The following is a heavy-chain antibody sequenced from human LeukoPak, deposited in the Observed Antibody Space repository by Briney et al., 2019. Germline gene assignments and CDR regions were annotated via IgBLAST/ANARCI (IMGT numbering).Heavy chain of an antibody. CDR3: ARVDFWQQPFDN. Sequence: GGALRLSCAASGFTFSRYWMSWVRQAPGKGLEWVANIKQDGSEKYYVDSVKGRFTISRDNAKNSLYLQMNSLRAEDTAVYYCARVDFWQQPFDNWGQGTLVTVSS. CDR1: GFTFSRYW. V-gene: IGHV3-7*01. D-gene: IGHD3-3*01. CDR2: IKQDGSEK. J-gene: IGHJ4*02.